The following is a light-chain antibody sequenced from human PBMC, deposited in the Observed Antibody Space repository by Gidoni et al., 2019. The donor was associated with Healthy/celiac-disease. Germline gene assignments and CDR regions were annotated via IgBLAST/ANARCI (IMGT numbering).Light chain of an antibody. Sequence: QSALTQPASVSGSPGLSITISCTGTSSDVGGYNYVSWYQQHPGKAPKLMVYDVSNRPSGVSNRFSGSKSGNTASLTIPGLQAEDEADYYCSSYTSSSIWVFGGGTKLTVL. J-gene: IGLJ3*02. CDR2: DVS. V-gene: IGLV2-14*01. CDR1: SSDVGGYNY. CDR3: SSYTSSSIWV.